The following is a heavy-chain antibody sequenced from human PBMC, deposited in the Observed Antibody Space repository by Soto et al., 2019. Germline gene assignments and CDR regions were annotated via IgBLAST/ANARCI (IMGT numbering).Heavy chain of an antibody. CDR1: GYTFTSYD. Sequence: ASVKVSCKASGYTFTSYDINWVRQATGQGLEWMGWMNPNSGNTGYAQKFQGRVTMTRDTSTSTVSMELSSLRYEDTALYYCTRGGAFVVVTATFDLWGQGTLVTVYS. CDR3: TRGGAFVVVTATFDL. CDR2: MNPNSGNT. J-gene: IGHJ5*02. V-gene: IGHV1-8*01. D-gene: IGHD2-21*02.